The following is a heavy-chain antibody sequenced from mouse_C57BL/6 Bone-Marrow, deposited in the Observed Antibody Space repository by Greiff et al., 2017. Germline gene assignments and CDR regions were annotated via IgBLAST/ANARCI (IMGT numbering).Heavy chain of an antibody. J-gene: IGHJ4*01. V-gene: IGHV5-2*03. CDR1: EYEFPSHD. Sequence: EVMLVESGGGLVQPGESLKLSCESNEYEFPSHDMSWVRKTPEKRLELVAAINSDGGSTYYPDTMERRFIISRDNTKKTLYLQMSSLRSEDTAMYYCARGAWDYYAMDYWGQGTSVTVSS. CDR2: INSDGGST. CDR3: ARGAWDYYAMDY. D-gene: IGHD4-1*01.